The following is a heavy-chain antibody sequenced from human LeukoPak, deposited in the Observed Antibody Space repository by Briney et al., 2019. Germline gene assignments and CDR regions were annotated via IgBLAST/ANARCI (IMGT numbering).Heavy chain of an antibody. J-gene: IGHJ3*02. CDR3: ASTISAVTVTDPRDAFDI. V-gene: IGHV3-21*04. CDR1: GFTLSSYS. Sequence: TGGSLRLSCAASGFTLSSYSMNWVRQAPGKGLEWVSFISGRSNYIYYADSVKGRFTISRDNTKNTLYLQMDSLRADDTAVYYCASTISAVTVTDPRDAFDIWGQGTMVTVSS. D-gene: IGHD2-21*02. CDR2: ISGRSNYI.